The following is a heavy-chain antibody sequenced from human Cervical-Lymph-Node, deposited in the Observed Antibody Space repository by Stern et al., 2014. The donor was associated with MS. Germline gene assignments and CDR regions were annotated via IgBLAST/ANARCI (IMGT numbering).Heavy chain of an antibody. CDR3: AKDMGGDGYLEGVDY. CDR2: ISWDGGST. J-gene: IGHJ4*02. V-gene: IGHV3-43D*03. D-gene: IGHD5-24*01. Sequence: VQLVESGGVVVQPGESLRLSCAASGFTFDGYAMHWVRQAPGKGLEWVSLISWDGGSTYYADSVKGRFTISRDNSKNSLYLRVNSLRAEDTALYYCAKDMGGDGYLEGVDYWGQGTLVTVSS. CDR1: GFTFDGYA.